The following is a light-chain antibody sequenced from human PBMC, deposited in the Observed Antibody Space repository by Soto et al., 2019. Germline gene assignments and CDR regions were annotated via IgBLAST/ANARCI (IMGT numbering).Light chain of an antibody. CDR3: QQHNSYPMYT. J-gene: IGKJ2*01. V-gene: IGKV1-5*03. CDR2: KAS. Sequence: DIPMTQSPSTLSASVGDRVTITCRASQSISSWLAWYQQKPGKAPKLLIYKASSLESGVPSRFSGSGSGTEFTLTISSLQPDDFATYYCQQHNSYPMYTFGQGTKLEIK. CDR1: QSISSW.